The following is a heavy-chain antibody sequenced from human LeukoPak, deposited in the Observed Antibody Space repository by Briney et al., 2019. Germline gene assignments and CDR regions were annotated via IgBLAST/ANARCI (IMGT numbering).Heavy chain of an antibody. CDR3: ARGGGSIRHSYYYYVDV. D-gene: IGHD2-15*01. J-gene: IGHJ6*03. CDR1: GFTFSSYE. Sequence: GGSLRLSCTASGFTFSSYEMNWVRQAPGKGLEWVSYISSSGSTIYYVDSVKGRFTISRDNAKNSLYLRMNSLRDEDTALYYCARGGGSIRHSYYYYVDVWGKGTSVTVSS. CDR2: ISSSGSTI. V-gene: IGHV3-48*03.